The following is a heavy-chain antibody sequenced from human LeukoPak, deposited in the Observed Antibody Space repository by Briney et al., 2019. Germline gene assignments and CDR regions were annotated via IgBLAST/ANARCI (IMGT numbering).Heavy chain of an antibody. CDR1: GYTFTGYY. CDR3: ARGFYDYSNPGDY. V-gene: IGHV1-2*02. Sequence: APVKVSCKASGYTFTGYYVHWVRLAPGQGLEWMGWINPNSGSTNYAQKFQGRVTMTRDTSINSAYMELSRLRPDDTAVYYCARGFYDYSNPGDYWGQGTLVTVSS. D-gene: IGHD4-11*01. J-gene: IGHJ4*02. CDR2: INPNSGST.